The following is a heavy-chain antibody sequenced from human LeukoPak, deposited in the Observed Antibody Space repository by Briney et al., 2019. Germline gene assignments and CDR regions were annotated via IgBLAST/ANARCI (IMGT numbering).Heavy chain of an antibody. V-gene: IGHV1-69*13. CDR1: GGTFSSYA. Sequence: SVKVSCKASGGTFSSYAISWVRQAPGQGLEWMGGIIPIFGIANYAQKFQGRVTITADESTSTAYMELSSLRSEDTAVYYCARGFAAAAGASSFDYWGQGTLVTVSS. CDR2: IIPIFGIA. J-gene: IGHJ4*02. CDR3: ARGFAAAAGASSFDY. D-gene: IGHD6-13*01.